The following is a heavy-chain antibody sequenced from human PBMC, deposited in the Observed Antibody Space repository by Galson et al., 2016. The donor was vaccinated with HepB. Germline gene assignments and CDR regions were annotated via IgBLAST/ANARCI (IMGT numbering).Heavy chain of an antibody. CDR1: GGDFNSLM. J-gene: IGHJ6*02. CDR3: AVSDDPFEIMTADPYYFYGLDV. V-gene: IGHV1-69*06. Sequence: SVKVSCKASGGDFNSLMTTWVRQAPGQGLEWMGGTIPKFGAPNYARRFQGRVTITPDKATITVYMELSSLRSEDTAVYYCAVSDDPFEIMTADPYYFYGLDVWGRGTAVTVSS. CDR2: TIPKFGAP. D-gene: IGHD3-22*01.